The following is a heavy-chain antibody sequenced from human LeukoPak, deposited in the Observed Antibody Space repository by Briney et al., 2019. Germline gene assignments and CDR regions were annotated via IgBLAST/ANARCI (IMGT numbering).Heavy chain of an antibody. CDR3: ARDPLGDCGGDCYLDY. V-gene: IGHV1-69*06. CDR1: GGTFSSYA. Sequence: GASVKVSCKASGGTFSSYAISWVRQAPGQGLEWMGGIIPIFGTANYAQKFQGRVTITADKSTSTAYMELSSLRSEDTAVYYCARDPLGDCGGDCYLDYWGQGTLVTVSS. J-gene: IGHJ4*02. CDR2: IIPIFGTA. D-gene: IGHD2-21*02.